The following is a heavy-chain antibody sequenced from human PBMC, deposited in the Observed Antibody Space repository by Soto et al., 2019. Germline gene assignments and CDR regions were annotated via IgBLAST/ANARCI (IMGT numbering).Heavy chain of an antibody. Sequence: GGSLRLSCAASGFTFSSYAMHWVRQAPGKGLEYVSAISSNGGSTYYANSVKGRFTISRDNSKNTLYLQMGSLRAEDMAVYYCARDPSDDYGDYAFDYWGQGTLVTVSS. J-gene: IGHJ4*02. CDR2: ISSNGGST. V-gene: IGHV3-64*01. CDR1: GFTFSSYA. CDR3: ARDPSDDYGDYAFDY. D-gene: IGHD4-17*01.